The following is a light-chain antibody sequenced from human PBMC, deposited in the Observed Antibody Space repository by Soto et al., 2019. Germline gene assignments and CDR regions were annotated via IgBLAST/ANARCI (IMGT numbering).Light chain of an antibody. CDR2: DIS. Sequence: EIVLTQSPATLSLSPGERATLSCRACQSVTRFLAWYQQKPGQAPRLLIYDISNRAAGIPARFSGSGSGTDFTLTISSLEPEDFAVYYCQQRNFWLTFGGGTKVDIK. CDR1: QSVTRF. CDR3: QQRNFWLT. J-gene: IGKJ4*01. V-gene: IGKV3-11*01.